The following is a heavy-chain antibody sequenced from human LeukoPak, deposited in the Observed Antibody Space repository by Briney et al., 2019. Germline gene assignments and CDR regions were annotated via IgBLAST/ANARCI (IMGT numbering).Heavy chain of an antibody. CDR3: AKPFSSTSYYFDS. V-gene: IGHV3-23*01. CDR1: GFTFSNYV. J-gene: IGHJ4*02. D-gene: IGHD6-6*01. Sequence: GGSLRLSCVASGFTFSNYVMSWVRQAAGKGLEWVSGISATGGGTYYADSAKGRFAISRDNSKNTLYLQMNSLRAEDTAVYFCAKPFSSTSYYFDSWGQGTLVTVSS. CDR2: ISATGGGT.